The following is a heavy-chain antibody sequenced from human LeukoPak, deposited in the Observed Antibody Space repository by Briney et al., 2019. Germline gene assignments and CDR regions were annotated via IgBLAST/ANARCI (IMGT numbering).Heavy chain of an antibody. CDR3: ARGTYSSGLD. J-gene: IGHJ4*02. CDR2: IYTSGST. CDR1: GGSISSGSYY. Sequence: SETLSLTCTVSGGSISSGSYYWSWIRQPAGKGLEWIGRIYTSGSTNYNPSLKGRVTISVDPSKNQFSLKLSSVTAADTAVYYCARGTYSSGLDWGQGTLVTVSS. V-gene: IGHV4-61*02. D-gene: IGHD6-19*01.